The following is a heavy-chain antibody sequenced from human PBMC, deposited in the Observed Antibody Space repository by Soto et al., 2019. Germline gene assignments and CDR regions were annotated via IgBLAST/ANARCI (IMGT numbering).Heavy chain of an antibody. Sequence: SVKVSCKASGGTFSSYAISWVRQAPGQRLEWMGWIIAIYGTANYAQKFQGRVTITRDTSTSTAYMELSSLRSEDTAVYYCARKGGTDYYYYYMDVWGKGTTVTVSS. D-gene: IGHD1-1*01. CDR3: ARKGGTDYYYYYMDV. J-gene: IGHJ6*03. CDR2: IIAIYGTA. V-gene: IGHV1-69*05. CDR1: GGTFSSYA.